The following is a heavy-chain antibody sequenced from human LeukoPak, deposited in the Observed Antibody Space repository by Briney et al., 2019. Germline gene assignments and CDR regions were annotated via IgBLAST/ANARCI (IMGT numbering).Heavy chain of an antibody. CDR1: GGSFSGYY. J-gene: IGHJ4*02. CDR2: INHSGST. D-gene: IGHD1-1*01. CDR3: ARDHLTRFSNDGYYFDY. Sequence: SSETLSLTCAVYGGSFSGYYWSWIRQPPGKGLEWIGEINHSGSTNYNPSLKSRVTISVDTSKNQFSLKLSSVTAADTAVYYCARDHLTRFSNDGYYFDYWGQGTLVTVSS. V-gene: IGHV4-34*01.